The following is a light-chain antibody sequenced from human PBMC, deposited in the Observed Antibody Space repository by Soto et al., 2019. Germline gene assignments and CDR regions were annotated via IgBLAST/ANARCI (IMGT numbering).Light chain of an antibody. J-gene: IGKJ3*01. Sequence: EIVMTQSPANLSVSPGERATLSCRASQSVSSNLAWYQKKPGQAPRLLSYGASTRAAGIPARFSGSGSGTEFTLSISSLQSEDFAVYYCQQYNNWPPAFTFGPGTKVDIK. CDR2: GAS. CDR3: QQYNNWPPAFT. CDR1: QSVSSN. V-gene: IGKV3-15*01.